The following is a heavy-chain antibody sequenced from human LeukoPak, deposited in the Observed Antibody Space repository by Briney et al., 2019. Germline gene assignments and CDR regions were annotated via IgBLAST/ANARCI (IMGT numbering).Heavy chain of an antibody. J-gene: IGHJ4*02. V-gene: IGHV1-8*03. Sequence: ASVKVSCKASGYTFTSYDINWVRQATGQGLEWMGWMIPNSGNTGYAQKFQGRVTITRNTSISTAYMELSSLRSEDTAVYYCARGRYSSGQYFDYWGQGTLVTVSS. CDR2: MIPNSGNT. CDR3: ARGRYSSGQYFDY. D-gene: IGHD6-19*01. CDR1: GYTFTSYD.